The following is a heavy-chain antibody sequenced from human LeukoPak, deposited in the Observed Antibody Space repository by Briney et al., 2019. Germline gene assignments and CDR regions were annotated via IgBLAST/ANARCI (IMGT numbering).Heavy chain of an antibody. CDR1: GFTYSSYS. Sequence: PGGSLRLSCAASGFTYSSYSMNWVRQAPGKGLEWVSSISSSSSYIYYADSVRGRFTISRDNAKNSLYLQMNSLRAEDTAVYYCAKGELLRYFDWLLYWGQGTLVTVSS. V-gene: IGHV3-21*04. CDR3: AKGELLRYFDWLLY. J-gene: IGHJ4*02. CDR2: ISSSSSYI. D-gene: IGHD3-9*01.